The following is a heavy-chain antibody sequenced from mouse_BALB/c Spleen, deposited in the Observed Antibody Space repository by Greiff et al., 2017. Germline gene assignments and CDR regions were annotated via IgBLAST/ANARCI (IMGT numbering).Heavy chain of an antibody. J-gene: IGHJ3*01. CDR1: GFTFSHYW. Sequence: EVTLEESGGGLVQPGGSMKLSCGASGFTFSHYWMKWVRQSPEKGLEVVAEIRLKSNNYATHYAESVKGRFTISRDDSKSSVYLQMNNLRAEDTGIYYCTRVGPFAYWGQGTLVTVSA. V-gene: IGHV6-6*02. CDR2: IRLKSNNYAT. CDR3: TRVGPFAY.